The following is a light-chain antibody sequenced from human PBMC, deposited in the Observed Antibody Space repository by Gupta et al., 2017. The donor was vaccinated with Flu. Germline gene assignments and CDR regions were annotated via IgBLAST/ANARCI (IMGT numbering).Light chain of an antibody. CDR3: AAWDDSLSAVV. CDR1: SSNIGSNN. V-gene: IGLV1-47*01. J-gene: IGLJ2*01. Sequence: QSVLTQPPSASGTPGQRVTVSCSGSSSNIGSNNVYWYRRLPGTAPKILIHRSNQRPSGVPDRFSGSKSGTSASLAISGLRSEDEAEYYCAAWDDSLSAVVFGGGTKLTVL. CDR2: RSN.